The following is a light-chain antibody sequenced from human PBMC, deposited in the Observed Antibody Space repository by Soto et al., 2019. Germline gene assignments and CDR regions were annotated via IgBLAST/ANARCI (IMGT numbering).Light chain of an antibody. Sequence: AIRMTQSPSSFSASTGDRVTITCRASQGISSYLAWYQQKPGKDPKLLIYAASTLQSGVPSRFSGSGSGTDFTLTISCLQSEDFATYYCHQYYSYPLTFGGGTKVEIK. CDR3: HQYYSYPLT. V-gene: IGKV1-8*01. CDR2: AAS. CDR1: QGISSY. J-gene: IGKJ4*01.